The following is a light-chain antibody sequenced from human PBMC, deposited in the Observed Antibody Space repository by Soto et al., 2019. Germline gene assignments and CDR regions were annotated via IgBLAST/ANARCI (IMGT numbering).Light chain of an antibody. CDR2: DAS. Sequence: EIVLTQSPATLSLSPGQRATLSCRASQSVSSYLAWYQQKPGQAPRLLIYDASNRATGIPARFSGSGSGTDFTLTISSLEPEDFAVYYRQQRSNWPLITFGQGTRLEI. J-gene: IGKJ5*01. CDR1: QSVSSY. CDR3: QQRSNWPLIT. V-gene: IGKV3-11*01.